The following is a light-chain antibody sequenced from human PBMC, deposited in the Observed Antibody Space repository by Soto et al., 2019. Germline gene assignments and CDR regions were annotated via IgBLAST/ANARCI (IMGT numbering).Light chain of an antibody. Sequence: DIVLTQSPGTLSLSPGERATLSCRASQSLTSNYLAWFQQKPGQAPRLLIYATSTRATGIPDSFSASGSGTDFTLIITRLAPEDFAVYFCHQYGSSPYTFGQGTKLEIK. V-gene: IGKV3-20*01. CDR1: QSLTSNY. J-gene: IGKJ2*01. CDR3: HQYGSSPYT. CDR2: ATS.